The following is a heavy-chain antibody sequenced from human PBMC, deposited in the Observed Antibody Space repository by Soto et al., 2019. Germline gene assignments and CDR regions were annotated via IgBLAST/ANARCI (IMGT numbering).Heavy chain of an antibody. CDR1: ELTFDNYW. J-gene: IGHJ3*02. D-gene: IGHD3-22*01. CDR2: IKQDGSEK. V-gene: IGHV3-7*03. Sequence: EVQLVESGGYLVQPGGSLRLSCAASELTFDNYWMSWVRQAPGKGLEWVANIKQDGSEKHYVDSVKGRFIISRDNAKNSLYPQMNSLRAEDTAVYFCARGTYYYYSGHDAFDIWGQGTLVTVSS. CDR3: ARGTYYYYSGHDAFDI.